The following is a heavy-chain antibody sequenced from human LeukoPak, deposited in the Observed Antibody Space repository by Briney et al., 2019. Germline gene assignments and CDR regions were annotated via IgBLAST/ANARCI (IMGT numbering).Heavy chain of an antibody. D-gene: IGHD3-3*01. J-gene: IGHJ6*03. CDR2: INPNSGGT. CDR1: GYTFTGYY. V-gene: IGHV1-2*02. CDR3: ARDPAPGYYDFWSGYYTYMDV. Sequence: ASVKVSCKASGYTFTGYYMHWVRQAPGQGLEWMGWINPNSGGTNYAQKFQGRVTMTRDTSISTAYMELSRLRSDDTAVYYRARDPAPGYYDFWSGYYTYMDVWGKGTTVTVSS.